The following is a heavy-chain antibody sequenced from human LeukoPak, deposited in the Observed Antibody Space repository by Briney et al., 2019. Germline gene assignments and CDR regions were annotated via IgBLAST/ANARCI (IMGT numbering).Heavy chain of an antibody. CDR2: IGAGGHDR. J-gene: IGHJ4*02. D-gene: IGHD1/OR15-1a*01. CDR3: ARDFRLGGTTGWIN. Sequence: GGSLRVSCEASGFTFRNYAMTWIRQSPGKGLEWVSGIGAGGHDRYYADSVKGRFIISRDNSRGTVSLQMDSLRVDDTAFYFCARDFRLGGTTGWINWGQGTLVVVSS. CDR1: GFTFRNYA. V-gene: IGHV3-23*01.